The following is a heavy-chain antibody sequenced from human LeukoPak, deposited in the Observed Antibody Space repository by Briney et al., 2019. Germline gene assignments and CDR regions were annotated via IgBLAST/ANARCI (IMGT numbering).Heavy chain of an antibody. CDR3: AREQYCGGDCYSHYYYYMDV. Sequence: PSETLSLTCTVPGGSISSGSYYWSWIRQPAGKGLEWIGRIYTSGSTNYNPSLKSRVTISVDTSKNQFSLKLSSVTAADTAVYYCAREQYCGGDCYSHYYYYMDVWGKGTTVTISS. CDR1: GGSISSGSYY. D-gene: IGHD2-21*02. J-gene: IGHJ6*03. CDR2: IYTSGST. V-gene: IGHV4-61*02.